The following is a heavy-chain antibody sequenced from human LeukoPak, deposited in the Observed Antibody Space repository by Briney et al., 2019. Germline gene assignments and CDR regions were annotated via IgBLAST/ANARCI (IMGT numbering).Heavy chain of an antibody. Sequence: PSETLSLTCTVPGGSISSYYWSWIRQPPGKGLEWIGYIYYSGSTNYNPSLKSRVTISVDTSKNQFSLKLSSVTAADTAVYYCARTYYYDSSGYPYFDYWGQGTLVTVSS. V-gene: IGHV4-59*01. CDR3: ARTYYYDSSGYPYFDY. CDR2: IYYSGST. J-gene: IGHJ4*02. D-gene: IGHD3-22*01. CDR1: GGSISSYY.